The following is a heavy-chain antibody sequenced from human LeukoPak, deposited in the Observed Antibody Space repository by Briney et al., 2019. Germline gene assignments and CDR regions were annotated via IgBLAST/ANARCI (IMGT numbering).Heavy chain of an antibody. Sequence: ASVKVSCKASGYTFTGYYMHWGPQAPGQGLRWMGWINPNSSGTNYAQKVPVRVTMTRDTSISTAYMELSRLRSDDTAVYYCARDPSYSSSFGAIDYWGQGTLVTVSS. J-gene: IGHJ4*02. V-gene: IGHV1-2*02. CDR1: GYTFTGYY. CDR3: ARDPSYSSSFGAIDY. D-gene: IGHD6-6*01. CDR2: INPNSSGT.